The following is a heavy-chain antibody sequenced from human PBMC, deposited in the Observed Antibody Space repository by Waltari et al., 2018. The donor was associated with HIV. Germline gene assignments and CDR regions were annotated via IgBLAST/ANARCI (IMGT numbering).Heavy chain of an antibody. CDR3: ARDPRSSGYYGMDV. V-gene: IGHV3-53*01. J-gene: IGHJ6*02. CDR2: IYSGGRR. D-gene: IGHD1-26*01. Sequence: EVQLVESGGGLIEPGGSLRLSCAASGLTVSSNYMSWVRQAPGKGLEWVSVIYSGGRRYYADSVKGRFTISRDNSKNTLSLHMNSLGPEDTAVYYCARDPRSSGYYGMDVWGQGTTVTVSS. CDR1: GLTVSSNY.